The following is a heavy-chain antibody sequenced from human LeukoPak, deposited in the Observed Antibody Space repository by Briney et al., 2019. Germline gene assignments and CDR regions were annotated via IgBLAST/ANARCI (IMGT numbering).Heavy chain of an antibody. V-gene: IGHV1-69*04. CDR2: IFPILSIT. D-gene: IGHD4-17*01. CDR3: ARDSTGSDYGSH. CDR1: GVTFSSYA. J-gene: IGHJ4*02. Sequence: SLKVSCEASGVTFSSYAISWVRQAPGQGLKWMGRIFPILSITNYAQKLQGRVTITADKSTSTAYMQLSSLRSEDPAVYYCARDSTGSDYGSHWGQGTLVTVSS.